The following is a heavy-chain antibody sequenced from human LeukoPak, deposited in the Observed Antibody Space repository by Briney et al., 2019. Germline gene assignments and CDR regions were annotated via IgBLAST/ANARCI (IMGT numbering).Heavy chain of an antibody. V-gene: IGHV3-30*02. J-gene: IGHJ4*02. CDR2: IRYDGSNK. Sequence: PGGSLRLSCAASGFTFSSYGMHWVRQAPGKGLEWVAFIRYDGSNKYYADSVKGRFTISRDNSKNTLYPQMNSLRAEDTAVYYCAKDHPYYFDYWGQGTLVTVSS. CDR3: AKDHPYYFDY. CDR1: GFTFSSYG.